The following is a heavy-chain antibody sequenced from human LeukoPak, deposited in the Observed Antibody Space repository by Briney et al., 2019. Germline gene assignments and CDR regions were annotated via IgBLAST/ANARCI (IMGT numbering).Heavy chain of an antibody. J-gene: IGHJ4*02. CDR3: ASPDGYNTGFDY. V-gene: IGHV3-53*01. Sequence: GGSLRLSCVASGFSLSGYWMYWVRQAPGKGLEWVSVIYSGGSTYYADSVKGRFTISRDNSKNTLYLQMNSLRAEDTAVYYCASPDGYNTGFDYWGQGTLVTVSS. D-gene: IGHD5-24*01. CDR2: IYSGGST. CDR1: GFSLSGYW.